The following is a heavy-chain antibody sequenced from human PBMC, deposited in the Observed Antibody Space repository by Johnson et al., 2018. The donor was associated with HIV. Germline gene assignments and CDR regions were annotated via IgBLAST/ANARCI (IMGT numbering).Heavy chain of an antibody. CDR1: GFTFDDYA. Sequence: VQLVESGGGLVQPGRSLRLSCAASGFTFDDYAMHWVRQAPGKGLEWVSGISWNSGSIGYADSVKGRFTISRDNAKNSLYLQMNSLRAEDTALYYCAKDMSSSWYRGAFYIWGQGTMVTVSS. D-gene: IGHD6-13*01. CDR3: AKDMSSSWYRGAFYI. CDR2: ISWNSGSI. V-gene: IGHV3-9*01. J-gene: IGHJ3*02.